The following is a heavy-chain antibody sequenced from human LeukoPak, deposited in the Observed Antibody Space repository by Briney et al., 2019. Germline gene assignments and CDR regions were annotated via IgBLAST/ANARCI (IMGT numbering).Heavy chain of an antibody. CDR1: GFTFSSYE. V-gene: IGHV3-48*03. Sequence: GGSLRLSCAASGFTFSSYEMNWVRQAPGKGLEWVSYISSSGSAMYYADSVKGRFTISRDNAKNSLYLQMNSLRAEDTAVYYCARRAGAYSHPYDYWGQGTLVTVSS. D-gene: IGHD4/OR15-4a*01. CDR2: ISSSGSAM. CDR3: ARRAGAYSHPYDY. J-gene: IGHJ4*02.